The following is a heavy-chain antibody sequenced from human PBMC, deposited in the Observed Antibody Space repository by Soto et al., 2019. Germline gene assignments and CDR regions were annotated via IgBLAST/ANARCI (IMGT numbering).Heavy chain of an antibody. Sequence: QLGGSLRLSCVGSGFTFSSFEMNWVRQTPGKGLEWLSYIGRSGETIYYADSVKGRFTISRDNAKSSLFLQMTGPRDEDTGIYYCARDSRGGAARRPTFYYWGRGTLVTVSS. CDR2: IGRSGETI. CDR1: GFTFSSFE. J-gene: IGHJ4*02. D-gene: IGHD6-6*01. V-gene: IGHV3-48*03. CDR3: ARDSRGGAARRPTFYY.